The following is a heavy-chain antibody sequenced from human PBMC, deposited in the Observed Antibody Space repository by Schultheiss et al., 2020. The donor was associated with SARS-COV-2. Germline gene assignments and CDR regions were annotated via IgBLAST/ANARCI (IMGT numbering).Heavy chain of an antibody. D-gene: IGHD6-6*01. CDR1: GFTFSSYA. CDR3: ARGTGSSSNYYMDV. CDR2: ISGSGGST. J-gene: IGHJ6*03. V-gene: IGHV3-23*01. Sequence: GGSLRLSCAASGFTFSSYAMSWVRQAPGKGLEWVSAISGSGGSTYYADSVKGRFTISRDNSKNTLYLQMSSLRAEDTAVYYCARGTGSSSNYYMDVWGKGTTVTVSS.